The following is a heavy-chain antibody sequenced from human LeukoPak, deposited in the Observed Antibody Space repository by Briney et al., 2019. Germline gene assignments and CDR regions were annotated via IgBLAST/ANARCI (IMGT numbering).Heavy chain of an antibody. V-gene: IGHV4-39*01. CDR3: ARRFVGSSGTFDY. D-gene: IGHD6-19*01. Sequence: SETLSLTCTVSGGSISSSSFYWGWIRQPPGGGLEWIASIYFSGTSYYNSSLKSRFTISVDTSKNQFSLKLSSVTAADTAVYYCARRFVGSSGTFDYWGQGPLVTVSS. CDR2: IYFSGTS. CDR1: GGSISSSSFY. J-gene: IGHJ4*02.